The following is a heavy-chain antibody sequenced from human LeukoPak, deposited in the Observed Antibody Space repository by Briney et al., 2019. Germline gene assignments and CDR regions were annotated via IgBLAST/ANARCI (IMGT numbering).Heavy chain of an antibody. V-gene: IGHV1-18*04. D-gene: IGHD6-19*01. CDR2: ISAYNGNT. CDR1: GYTFSDYN. CDR3: ARAGITSGWVQNMDY. Sequence: GASVTDSCKASGYTFSDYNMHWVRRAPGQGLEWMGWISAYNGNTKHAQKLQGRVTMTTDTSTSTAYMELRSLRSDDTAAYYCARAGITSGWVQNMDYWGQGNQVADSS. J-gene: IGHJ4*02.